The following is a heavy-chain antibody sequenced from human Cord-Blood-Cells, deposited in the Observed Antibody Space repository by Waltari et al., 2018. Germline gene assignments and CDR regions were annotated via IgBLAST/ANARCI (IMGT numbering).Heavy chain of an antibody. D-gene: IGHD3-3*01. V-gene: IGHV4-34*01. J-gene: IGHJ3*02. CDR2: RNHSGST. CDR3: ARFSGVTIFGVVIMSDAFDI. Sequence: QVQLQQWGAGLLKPSETLSLTCAVDGGSFSGYYWSWIRHPPGKGLECIGERNHSGSTNYNPSLKSRVTISVDTSKNQFSLKLSSVTAADTAVYYCARFSGVTIFGVVIMSDAFDIWGQGTMVTVSS. CDR1: GGSFSGYY.